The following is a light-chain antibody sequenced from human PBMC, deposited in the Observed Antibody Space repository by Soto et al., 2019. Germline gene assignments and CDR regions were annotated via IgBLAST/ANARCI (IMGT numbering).Light chain of an antibody. J-gene: IGLJ1*01. CDR1: SSXFGGYNY. CDR3: SSYTSSSTLYV. V-gene: IGLV2-14*01. CDR2: DVS. Sequence: QSVLTQPASVSGSPGQSITISCTGTSSXFGGYNYVSWYQQHPGKAPKLMIYDVSNRPSGVSNRFSGSKSGNTASLTISGLQAEDEADYYCSSYTSSSTLYVFGTGTKVTLL.